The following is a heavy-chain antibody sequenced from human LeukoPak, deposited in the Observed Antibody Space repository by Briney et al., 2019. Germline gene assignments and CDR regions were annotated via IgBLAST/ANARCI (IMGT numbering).Heavy chain of an antibody. D-gene: IGHD2-2*01. J-gene: IGHJ3*02. CDR2: ISSSGSTI. V-gene: IGHV3-11*04. Sequence: TGGSLRLSCAASGFTFSDYYMSWIRQAPGKGLEWVSYISSSGSTIYYADSVKGRFTISRDNAKNSLYLQMNSLRAEDTAVYYCASSVVPAAYDAFDIRGQGTMVTVSS. CDR1: GFTFSDYY. CDR3: ASSVVPAAYDAFDI.